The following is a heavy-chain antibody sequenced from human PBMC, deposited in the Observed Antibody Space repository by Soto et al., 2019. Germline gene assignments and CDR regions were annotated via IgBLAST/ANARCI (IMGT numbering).Heavy chain of an antibody. V-gene: IGHV1-3*01. D-gene: IGHD5-18*01. J-gene: IGHJ3*02. CDR3: ARDQAVDTAMASHDAFDI. Sequence: ASVKVSCKASGYTFTSYAMHWVRQAPGQRLEWMGWINAGNGNTKYSQKFQSRVTITRDTSASTAYMELSSLRSEDTAVYYNARDQAVDTAMASHDAFDIWGQGTMVTVSS. CDR1: GYTFTSYA. CDR2: INAGNGNT.